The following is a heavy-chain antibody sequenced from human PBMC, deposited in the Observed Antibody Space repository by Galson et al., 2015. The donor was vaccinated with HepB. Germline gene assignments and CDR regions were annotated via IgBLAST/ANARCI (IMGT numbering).Heavy chain of an antibody. CDR1: GGTFSIYA. CDR3: ARVNIVGTKANHVYGMDV. V-gene: IGHV1-69*13. D-gene: IGHD5-12*01. CDR2: IIPLFDIT. Sequence: SVKVSCKASGGTFSIYAISWVRQAPGQGLEWMGGIIPLFDITNYAQRFEGRVTVTADDSTSTVYMEMSSLRSEDTAVYYCARVNIVGTKANHVYGMDVWGQGTTVTVSS. J-gene: IGHJ6*02.